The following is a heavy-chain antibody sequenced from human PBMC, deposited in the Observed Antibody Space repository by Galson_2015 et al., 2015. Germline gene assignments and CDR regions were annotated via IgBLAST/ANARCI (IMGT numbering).Heavy chain of an antibody. CDR3: AKERMARPIYCSSTSCYVEPFDY. D-gene: IGHD2-2*01. CDR2: ISYDGSNK. V-gene: IGHV3-30*18. CDR1: GFTFSSYG. J-gene: IGHJ4*02. Sequence: SLRLSCAASGFTFSSYGMHWVRQAPGKGLEWVAVISYDGSNKYYADSVKGRFTISRDNSKNTLYLQMNSLRAEDTAVYYCAKERMARPIYCSSTSCYVEPFDYWGPGTLVTVSS.